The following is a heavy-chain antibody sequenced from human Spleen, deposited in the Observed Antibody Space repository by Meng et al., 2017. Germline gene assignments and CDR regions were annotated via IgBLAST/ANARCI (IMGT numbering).Heavy chain of an antibody. CDR3: ARDLSGSWYFGY. V-gene: IGHV7-4-1*02. Sequence: QGELVQSGSEWKKPGASVKVSCKASKYTFTSYIINWVRQAPGQGLEWMGWINTNSGNPTYAQDFTGRFVFSLDTSVNTTYLQVSSLKTEDTAVYYCARDLSGSWYFGYWGQGTLVTVSS. D-gene: IGHD6-13*01. J-gene: IGHJ4*02. CDR1: KYTFTSYI. CDR2: INTNSGNP.